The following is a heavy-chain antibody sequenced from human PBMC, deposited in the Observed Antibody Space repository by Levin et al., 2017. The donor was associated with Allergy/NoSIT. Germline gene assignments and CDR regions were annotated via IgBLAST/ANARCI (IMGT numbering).Heavy chain of an antibody. CDR3: ARGGPPNYDYNWGSYRDGYFDY. J-gene: IGHJ4*02. CDR2: IRNKAHGGTT. CDR1: GFTFGDYA. V-gene: IGHV3-49*04. Sequence: GESLKISCTGSGFTFGDYAMSWVRQAPGKGLEWVGFIRNKAHGGTTEYAASVKGRLTISRDDSKSIAYLQRNSRKTGETTVYFCARGGPPNYDYNWGSYRDGYFDYWGQGPLVTVSS. D-gene: IGHD3-16*02.